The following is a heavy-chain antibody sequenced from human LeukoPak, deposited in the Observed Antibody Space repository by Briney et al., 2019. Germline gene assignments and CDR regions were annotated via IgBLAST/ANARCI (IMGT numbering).Heavy chain of an antibody. Sequence: ASVKVSCKASGYTFTSYDINWVRQATGQGLEWMGWMNPNSGNTGYAQKFQGRVTMTRNTSISTAYMELSSLRSEDTAVYYCARGRRDIVVVVAAYYYYYGMDVWGQGTTVTVSS. V-gene: IGHV1-8*01. CDR3: ARGRRDIVVVVAAYYYYYGMDV. CDR2: MNPNSGNT. J-gene: IGHJ6*02. CDR1: GYTFTSYD. D-gene: IGHD2-15*01.